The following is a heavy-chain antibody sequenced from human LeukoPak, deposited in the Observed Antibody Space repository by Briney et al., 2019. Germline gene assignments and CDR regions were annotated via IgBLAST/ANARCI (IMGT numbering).Heavy chain of an antibody. CDR1: GFTFSNAW. CDR3: AKDRSTAKYFDWFVYFGY. Sequence: KSGGSLRLSCAASGFTFSNAWMSWVRQAPGKGREWVGRIKSKTDGGTTDYAAPVKGRFTISRDDSKNTLYLQMNSLRAEDTAVYYCAKDRSTAKYFDWFVYFGYWGQGTLVTVSS. D-gene: IGHD3-9*01. J-gene: IGHJ4*02. V-gene: IGHV3-15*01. CDR2: IKSKTDGGTT.